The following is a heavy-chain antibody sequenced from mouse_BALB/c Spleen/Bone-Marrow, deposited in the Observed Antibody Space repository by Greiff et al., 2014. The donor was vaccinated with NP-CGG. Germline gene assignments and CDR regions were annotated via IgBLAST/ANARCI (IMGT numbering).Heavy chain of an antibody. D-gene: IGHD2-2*01. CDR3: ARVNPWYFDV. Sequence: EVKLMESGAELVKPGASVKLSCTASGFNIKDIYIHWVMQRPEQGLAWIGRIDPASGDTKFDPKFQGKATITADTSSNTAYLQVTSLTSEDTAVYYCARVNPWYFDVWGAGTTVTVSS. J-gene: IGHJ1*01. CDR1: GFNIKDIY. V-gene: IGHV14-3*02. CDR2: IDPASGDT.